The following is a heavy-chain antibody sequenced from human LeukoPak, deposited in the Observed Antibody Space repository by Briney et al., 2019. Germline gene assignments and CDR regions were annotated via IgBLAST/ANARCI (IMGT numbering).Heavy chain of an antibody. J-gene: IGHJ4*02. CDR3: APLGSFDY. Sequence: GRSLRLSCAASGFTFSSYAMHWVRQAPGKGLEWVAVISYDGSNKYYADSVKGRFTISRGNSKNTLYLQMNSLRAEDTAVYYCAPLGSFDYWGQGTLVTVSS. CDR2: ISYDGSNK. CDR1: GFTFSSYA. V-gene: IGHV3-30*01.